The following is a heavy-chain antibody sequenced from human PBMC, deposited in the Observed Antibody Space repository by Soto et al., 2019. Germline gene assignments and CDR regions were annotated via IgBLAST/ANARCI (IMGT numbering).Heavy chain of an antibody. D-gene: IGHD3-22*01. CDR2: INAGNGNT. Sequence: ASVKVSCKASGYTFTSYAMNWVRQAPGQRLEWMGWINAGNGNTKYSQKFQGRVTITRDTSASTAYMELSSLRSEDTAVYYCARDHHYYDSSGYSDYWGQGTLVTVSS. CDR3: ARDHHYYDSSGYSDY. J-gene: IGHJ4*02. CDR1: GYTFTSYA. V-gene: IGHV1-3*01.